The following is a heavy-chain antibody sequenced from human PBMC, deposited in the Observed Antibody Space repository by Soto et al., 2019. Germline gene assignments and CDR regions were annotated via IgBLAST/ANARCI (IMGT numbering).Heavy chain of an antibody. CDR1: GGSISSGDFS. J-gene: IGHJ4*02. Sequence: QLQLQESGSGLVKPSQILSLTCAVSGGSISSGDFSWNWIRQPPGKGLEYIGYIYYGGSTYYNPSLQSRVTMSVDKSRNQFSLKLNSVTAADTAVYYCARVRREYDNSGPVDYWGQGTLVTVSS. V-gene: IGHV4-30-2*01. CDR3: ARVRREYDNSGPVDY. D-gene: IGHD3-22*01. CDR2: IYYGGST.